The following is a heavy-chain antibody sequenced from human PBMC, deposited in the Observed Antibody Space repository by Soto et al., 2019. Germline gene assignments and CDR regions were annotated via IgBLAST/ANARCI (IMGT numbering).Heavy chain of an antibody. Sequence: QITLKESGPTLVKPTQTLTVTCTFSGFSLSTSGVGVGWIRQPPGKALEWLALIYWDDDKRYSTSLRSRLTITKDTSKNQVVLTLTNMEYVDTATYYCVHRLVGLYFAHWGQGILVTVSS. CDR3: VHRLVGLYFAH. CDR1: GFSLSTSGVG. D-gene: IGHD3-3*01. CDR2: IYWDDDK. V-gene: IGHV2-5*02. J-gene: IGHJ4*02.